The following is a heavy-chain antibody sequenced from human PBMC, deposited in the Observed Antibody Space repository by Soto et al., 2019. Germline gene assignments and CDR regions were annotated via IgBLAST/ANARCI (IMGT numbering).Heavy chain of an antibody. Sequence: QVQLVQSGAEVKKPGSSVKVSCKASGGTFSSYTISWVRQATGQGLEWMERIIPVLGIANYTQKFQGRVTITADKAPCTAYLELISLRSEETAVYYCASRYDSSDYWGQGTLVTVSS. CDR3: ASRYDSSDY. CDR1: GGTFSSYT. D-gene: IGHD3-22*01. J-gene: IGHJ4*02. CDR2: IIPVLGIA. V-gene: IGHV1-69*02.